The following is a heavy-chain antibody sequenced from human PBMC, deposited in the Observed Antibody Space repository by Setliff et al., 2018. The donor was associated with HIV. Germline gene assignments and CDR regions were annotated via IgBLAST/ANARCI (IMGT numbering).Heavy chain of an antibody. D-gene: IGHD3-3*01. CDR3: ARGALRFLEWFQIDP. V-gene: IGHV1-8*02. Sequence: ASVKVSCKASGYTFTSYDINWVRQAPGQGLEWMGWMNPNSGNTGYAQKFQGRITMTRDTSIGTAYLELSNLRSDDTAVYYCARGALRFLEWFQIDPWGQGTLVTVSS. CDR2: MNPNSGNT. J-gene: IGHJ5*02. CDR1: GYTFTSYD.